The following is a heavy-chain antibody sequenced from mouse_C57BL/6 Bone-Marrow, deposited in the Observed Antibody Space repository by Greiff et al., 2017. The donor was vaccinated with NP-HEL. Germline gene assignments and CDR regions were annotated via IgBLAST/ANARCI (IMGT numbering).Heavy chain of an antibody. CDR3: VRQIGLGRYFDY. CDR2: IRSKSNNYAT. J-gene: IGHJ2*01. Sequence: EVMLVESGGGLVQPKGSLKLSCAASGFSFNTYAMNWVRQAPGKGLEWVARIRSKSNNYATYYADSVKDRFTISRDDSESMLYLQMNNLKTEDTAMYYCVRQIGLGRYFDYWGQGTTLTVSS. V-gene: IGHV10-1*01. CDR1: GFSFNTYA. D-gene: IGHD3-3*01.